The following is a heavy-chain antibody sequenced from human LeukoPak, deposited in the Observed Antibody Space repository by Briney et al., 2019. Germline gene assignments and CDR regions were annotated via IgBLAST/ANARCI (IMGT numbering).Heavy chain of an antibody. CDR2: INHSGST. Sequence: SETLSLTCAVYGGSFSDYYWSWIRQPPGKGLEWIGEINHSGSTNYNPSLKSRVTISVDTSKNQFSLKLSSVTAADTAVYYCARRLGRKFGERFYYYHYMNVWGKGTTVTISS. J-gene: IGHJ6*03. CDR1: GGSFSDYY. CDR3: ARRLGRKFGERFYYYHYMNV. D-gene: IGHD3-10*01. V-gene: IGHV4-34*01.